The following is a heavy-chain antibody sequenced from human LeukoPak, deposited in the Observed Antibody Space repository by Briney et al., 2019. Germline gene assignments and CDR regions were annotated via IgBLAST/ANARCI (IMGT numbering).Heavy chain of an antibody. V-gene: IGHV4-39*07. D-gene: IGHD6-13*01. CDR3: ARSWYYYYYMDV. J-gene: IGHJ6*03. Sequence: PSETLSLTCTVSGGSISSGSYYWGWIRQPPGKGLEWIGSIYYSGSTYYNPSLKSRVTISVDTSKNQFSLKLSSVTAADTAVYYCARSWYYYYYMDVWGKGTTVTISS. CDR1: GGSISSGSYY. CDR2: IYYSGST.